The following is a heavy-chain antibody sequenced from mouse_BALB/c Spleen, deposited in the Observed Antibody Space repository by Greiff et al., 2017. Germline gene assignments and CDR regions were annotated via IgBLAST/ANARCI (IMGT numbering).Heavy chain of an antibody. J-gene: IGHJ4*01. CDR2: ISSGSSTI. CDR1: GFTFSSFG. V-gene: IGHV5-17*02. D-gene: IGHD2-14*01. Sequence: EVKVVESGGGLVQPGGSRKLSCAASGFTFSSFGMHWVRQAPEKGLEWVAYISSGSSTIYYADTVKGRFTISRDNPKNTLFLQMTRLRSEDTAMYYCAKNYGYERGYYAMDYWGQGTSVTVSS. CDR3: AKNYGYERGYYAMDY.